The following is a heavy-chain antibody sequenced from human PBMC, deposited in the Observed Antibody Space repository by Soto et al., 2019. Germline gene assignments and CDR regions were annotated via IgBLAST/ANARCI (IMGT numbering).Heavy chain of an antibody. Sequence: SETPSLTCTVSGDSISSSSYYWGWIRQPPGKGLEWIGSIFYSGSTYYNPSLKSRVTISVDTSKNQFSLNLSSVTAADTAEYYCARGAGSPTYYYGMDVWGQGTTVTVSS. D-gene: IGHD2-15*01. CDR2: IFYSGST. CDR1: GDSISSSSYY. V-gene: IGHV4-39*05. J-gene: IGHJ6*02. CDR3: ARGAGSPTYYYGMDV.